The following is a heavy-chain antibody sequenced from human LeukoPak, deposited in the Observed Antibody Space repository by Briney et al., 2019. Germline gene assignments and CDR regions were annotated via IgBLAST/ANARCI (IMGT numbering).Heavy chain of an antibody. CDR3: ARGCSGGTCYQDFDY. CDR2: IGTAGDT. J-gene: IGHJ4*02. D-gene: IGHD2-15*01. V-gene: IGHV3-13*01. CDR1: GFTFRRYD. Sequence: GVSQSLPCAASGFTFRRYDMHGVRQPTAKGLEGVSAIGTAGDTYYPGSVKGRFTIPRENAKNSLYLQLNSLRAGDTAVYYCARGCSGGTCYQDFDYWGQGTPVTVSS.